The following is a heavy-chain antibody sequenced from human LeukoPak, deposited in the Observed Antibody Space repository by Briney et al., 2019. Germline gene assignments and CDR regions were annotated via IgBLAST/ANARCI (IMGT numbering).Heavy chain of an antibody. V-gene: IGHV3-30-3*01. J-gene: IGHJ3*02. Sequence: PGGSLRLSCAASGFAFSTYTMHWVRQAPGKGLEWVAFISYDETNKYYADSVKGRFTISRDTSKNTLYLQMNSLRPEDTAVYYCARGGAYDSLDAFDMWGQGTMVTVSS. CDR3: ARGGAYDSLDAFDM. CDR1: GFAFSTYT. D-gene: IGHD5-12*01. CDR2: ISYDETNK.